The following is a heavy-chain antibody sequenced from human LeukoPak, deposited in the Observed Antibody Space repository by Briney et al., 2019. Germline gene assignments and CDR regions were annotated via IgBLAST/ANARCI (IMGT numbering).Heavy chain of an antibody. V-gene: IGHV3-21*01. D-gene: IGHD1-1*01. CDR2: ISSSSSYI. J-gene: IGHJ4*02. CDR3: ASGFTGTFTDY. CDR1: GFTLSSYS. Sequence: GGSLRLSCAASGFTLSSYSMNWVHQAPGKGLEWVSSISSSSSYIYYADSVKGRFTISRDNAKNSLYLQTNSLRAEDTAVYYCASGFTGTFTDYWGQGTLVTVSS.